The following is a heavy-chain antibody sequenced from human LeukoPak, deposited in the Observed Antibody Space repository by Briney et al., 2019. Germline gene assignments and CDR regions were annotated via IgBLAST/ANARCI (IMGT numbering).Heavy chain of an antibody. D-gene: IGHD3-22*01. Sequence: GGSLRLSCAASGFTFSSYAMHWVRQAPGKGLEWVAAISYDGSNKYYADSVKGRFTISRDNSKNTLYLQMNSLRAEDTAVYYCARDPTVDDTSPAFDYWGQGTLVTVSS. J-gene: IGHJ4*02. CDR1: GFTFSSYA. CDR3: ARDPTVDDTSPAFDY. V-gene: IGHV3-30-3*01. CDR2: ISYDGSNK.